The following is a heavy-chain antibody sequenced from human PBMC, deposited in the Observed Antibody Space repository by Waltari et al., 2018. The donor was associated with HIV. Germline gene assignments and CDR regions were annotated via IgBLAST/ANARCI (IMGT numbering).Heavy chain of an antibody. CDR1: GGSFSGYY. CDR3: ARPHGAAGDYYYGMDV. J-gene: IGHJ6*02. CDR2: INHSGST. D-gene: IGHD6-13*01. V-gene: IGHV4-34*01. Sequence: QVQLQQWGAGLLKPSETLSLTCAVYGGSFSGYYCSWIRQPPGKGLEWIGEINHSGSTNYNPSLKGRVTISVDTSKNQFSLKLSSVTAADTAVYYCARPHGAAGDYYYGMDVWGQGTTVTVSS.